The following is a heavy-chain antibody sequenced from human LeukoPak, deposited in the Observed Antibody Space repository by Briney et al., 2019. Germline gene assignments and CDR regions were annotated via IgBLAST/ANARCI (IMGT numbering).Heavy chain of an antibody. CDR1: GFTFSSYE. CDR2: ISSSGSTI. D-gene: IGHD6-19*01. Sequence: PGGSLRLSCAASGFTFSSYEMNWVRQAPGKGLEWVSYISSSGSTIYYADSLKGRFTISRDNAKNSLYLQMNSLRAEDTAVYFCARVGLPAYSNGGLENWGQGTLVTVSS. J-gene: IGHJ4*02. V-gene: IGHV3-48*03. CDR3: ARVGLPAYSNGGLEN.